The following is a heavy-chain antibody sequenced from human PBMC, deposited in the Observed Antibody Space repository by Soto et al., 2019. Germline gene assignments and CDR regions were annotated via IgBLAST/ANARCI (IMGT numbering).Heavy chain of an antibody. D-gene: IGHD2-15*01. Sequence: ASVKVSCKPSGYTVSSYVISWLRQAPGQGLDWMGWISAYHGNTHYAQKLQGRVTLPTDPSTSTAYMGLRSLRSDETAVYYCARSPGTQLHLVVAATFFSWFEPRGQGTLVTVP. V-gene: IGHV1-18*01. J-gene: IGHJ5*02. CDR2: ISAYHGNT. CDR1: GYTVSSYV. CDR3: ARSPGTQLHLVVAATFFSWFEP.